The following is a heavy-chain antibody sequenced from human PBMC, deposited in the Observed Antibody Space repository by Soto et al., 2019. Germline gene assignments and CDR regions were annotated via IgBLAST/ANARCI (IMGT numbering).Heavy chain of an antibody. CDR3: ARHVGGTYYYYYGMDV. D-gene: IGHD3-16*01. CDR1: GYSFTSYW. V-gene: IGHV5-51*01. Sequence: PGESLKISCKGSGYSFTSYWIGWVRQMPGKGLEWMGIIYPGDSDTRYSPSFQGQVTISADESISTAYLQWSSLKASDTAMYYCARHVGGTYYYYYGMDVWGQGTTVTVSS. CDR2: IYPGDSDT. J-gene: IGHJ6*02.